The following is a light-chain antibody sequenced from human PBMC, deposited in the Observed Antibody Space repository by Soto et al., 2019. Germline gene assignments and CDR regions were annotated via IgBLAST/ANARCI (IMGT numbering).Light chain of an antibody. V-gene: IGLV2-14*03. CDR1: SSDVGAYNY. CDR2: DVS. Sequence: QSVLTQPASVSGSPGQSITISCTGTSSDVGAYNYVSWYQHHPGKAPKLMIYDVSNRPSGVSNRFSGSKSGNTASLTISGLQAEDEADYYCSSYTSSSTLGFGGGTKVTVL. J-gene: IGLJ2*01. CDR3: SSYTSSSTLG.